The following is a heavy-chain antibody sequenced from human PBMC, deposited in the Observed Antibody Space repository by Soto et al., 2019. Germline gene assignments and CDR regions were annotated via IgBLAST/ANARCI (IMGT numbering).Heavy chain of an antibody. CDR2: IYYSGST. D-gene: IGHD3-16*01. J-gene: IGHJ5*02. V-gene: IGHV4-30-4*01. CDR1: GGSISSGDYY. Sequence: NPSETLSLTCTVSGGSISSGDYYWSWIRQPPGKGLEWIGYIYYSGSTYYNPSLKSRVTISVDTSKNQFSLKLSSVTAADTAVYYCARGGSVGDWFDPWGQGTLVTVSS. CDR3: ARGGSVGDWFDP.